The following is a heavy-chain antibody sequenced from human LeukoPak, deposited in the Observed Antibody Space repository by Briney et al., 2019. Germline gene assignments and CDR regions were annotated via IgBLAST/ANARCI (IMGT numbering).Heavy chain of an antibody. CDR2: ISSSSSYI. D-gene: IGHD5-24*01. J-gene: IGHJ6*03. V-gene: IGHV3-21*01. CDR1: GFTFSSYS. CDR3: ARGGMATNRDYMDV. Sequence: GGSLRLSCAASGFTFSSYSMNWVRQAPGKGLEWVSSISSSSSYIYYADLVKGRFTISRDNAKNSLYLQMNSLRAEDTAVYYCARGGMATNRDYMDVWGKGTTVTVSS.